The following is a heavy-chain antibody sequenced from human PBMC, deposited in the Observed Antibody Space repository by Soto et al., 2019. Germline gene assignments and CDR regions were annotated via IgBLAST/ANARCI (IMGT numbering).Heavy chain of an antibody. D-gene: IGHD4-17*01. Sequence: QITLKESGPTLVKPTQALTLTCSFSGFSLSTSGRGVGWIRQPPGKALEWLALIYWNDDKRFSPSLRSRLTITQDTSKNQVVLTMTNVDPVDTATYYCAHRGYGDYTRDNWFDPWGQGTLVTVSS. CDR1: GFSLSTSGRG. CDR3: AHRGYGDYTRDNWFDP. CDR2: IYWNDDK. V-gene: IGHV2-5*01. J-gene: IGHJ5*02.